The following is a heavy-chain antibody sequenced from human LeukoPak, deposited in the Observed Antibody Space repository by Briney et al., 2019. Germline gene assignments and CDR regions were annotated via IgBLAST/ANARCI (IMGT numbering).Heavy chain of an antibody. CDR1: GGSISSTAYY. J-gene: IGHJ4*02. V-gene: IGHV4-39*07. CDR2: TWHSGSST. D-gene: IGHD2-15*01. CDR3: ARGNEYTWWQ. Sequence: SETLSLTCTVSGGSISSTAYYWSWIRQPPGKGLEWIGETWHSGSSTNYNPSLKSRVTISVDKPKSQFSLKLTSVTAADTAIYYCARGNEYTWWQWSQGTLVTVSS.